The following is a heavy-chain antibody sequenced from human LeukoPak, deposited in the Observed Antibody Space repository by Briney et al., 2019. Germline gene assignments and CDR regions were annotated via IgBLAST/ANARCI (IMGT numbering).Heavy chain of an antibody. CDR2: IWYDGSNK. Sequence: GGSLRLSCAASGFTFSSYGMHWVRQAPGKGLEWVAVIWYDGSNKYYADSVKGRFTISRDNSRNTLYLQMNSLRAEDTAVYYCAKDAWTRNYMDVWGKGTTVTVSS. D-gene: IGHD3/OR15-3a*01. CDR1: GFTFSSYG. J-gene: IGHJ6*03. CDR3: AKDAWTRNYMDV. V-gene: IGHV3-33*06.